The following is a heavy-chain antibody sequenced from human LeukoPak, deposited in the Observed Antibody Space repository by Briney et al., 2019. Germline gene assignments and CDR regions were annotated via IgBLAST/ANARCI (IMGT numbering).Heavy chain of an antibody. J-gene: IGHJ4*02. CDR1: GGSFSSSSYY. CDR3: ARYVVGATTYFYV. D-gene: IGHD1-26*01. V-gene: IGHV4-39*07. CDR2: IYYSGST. Sequence: SETLSLTCTVSGGSFSSSSYYWGWIRQPPGKGLEWIGSIYYSGSTYYNPSLKSRVTISVDTSKNQFSLKISSVTAAAAAVYYWARYVVGATTYFYVWGQGTLVTVSS.